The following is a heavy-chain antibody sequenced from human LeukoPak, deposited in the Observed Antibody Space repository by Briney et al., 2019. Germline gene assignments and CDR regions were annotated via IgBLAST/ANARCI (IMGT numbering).Heavy chain of an antibody. Sequence: GGSLRLSCAASGFTVSSNYMNWVRQAPGKGLEWVSSISSSSSYIYYADSVKGRFTISRDNAKNSLYLQMNSLRAEDTAVYYCARENGYSSGLSAFDIWGQGTMVTVSS. D-gene: IGHD6-19*01. CDR3: ARENGYSSGLSAFDI. CDR2: ISSSSSYI. J-gene: IGHJ3*02. V-gene: IGHV3-21*01. CDR1: GFTVSSNY.